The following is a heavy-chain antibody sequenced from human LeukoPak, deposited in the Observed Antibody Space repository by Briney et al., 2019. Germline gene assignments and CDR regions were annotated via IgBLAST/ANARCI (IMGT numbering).Heavy chain of an antibody. CDR1: GFTFSSYS. CDR3: ARRVRGVRVRFDP. Sequence: GSLRLSCAASGFTFSSYSMNWVRQAPGKGLEWIGEINHSGSTNYNPSLKSRVTISVDTSKNQFSLKLSSVTAADTAVYYCARRVRGVRVRFDPWGQGTLVTVSS. D-gene: IGHD3-10*01. J-gene: IGHJ5*02. V-gene: IGHV4-34*01. CDR2: INHSGST.